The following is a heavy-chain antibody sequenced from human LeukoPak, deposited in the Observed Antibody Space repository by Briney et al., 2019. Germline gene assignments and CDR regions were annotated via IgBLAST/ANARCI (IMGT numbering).Heavy chain of an antibody. D-gene: IGHD3-3*01. CDR2: IYDSGST. V-gene: IGHV4-31*03. CDR1: GGSISSGGYY. J-gene: IGHJ4*02. CDR3: ARVRTYYDFWSGYYKYYFDY. Sequence: NSSETLSLTCTVSGGSISSGGYYRSWIRQHPGKGLEWIGYIYDSGSTYYNPSLKSRVTISVDTSKNQFSLKLSSVTAADTAVYYCARVRTYYDFWSGYYKYYFDYWGQGTLVSVSS.